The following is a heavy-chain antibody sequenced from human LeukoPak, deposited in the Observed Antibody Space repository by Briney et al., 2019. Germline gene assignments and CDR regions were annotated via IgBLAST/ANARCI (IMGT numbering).Heavy chain of an antibody. CDR3: AKTSDAGFDP. CDR1: GFIFRNYV. Sequence: GGSLRLSCAASGFIFRNYVMSWVRQARGKGPEWVSALSASGGNTYYTDSVKGRFTISRDNSKNTLYLQLSSLRVEDTALYYCAKTSDAGFDPWGQGTLVTVSS. V-gene: IGHV3-23*01. CDR2: LSASGGNT. J-gene: IGHJ5*02.